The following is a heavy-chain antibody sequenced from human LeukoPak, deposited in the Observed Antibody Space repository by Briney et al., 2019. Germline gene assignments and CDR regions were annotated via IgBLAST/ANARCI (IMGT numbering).Heavy chain of an antibody. D-gene: IGHD3-10*01. J-gene: IGHJ4*02. CDR2: ISGSGSST. V-gene: IGHV3-23*01. CDR1: GFTFSSYA. CDR3: AKGPAPYGSGSYLPDY. Sequence: GGSLRLSCAASGFTFSSYAMSWVRQAPGKGLEWVSAISGSGSSTFYADSVKGRFTISRDNSKNTLYLQMNSLRAEDTAVYYCAKGPAPYGSGSYLPDYWGQGTLVTVSS.